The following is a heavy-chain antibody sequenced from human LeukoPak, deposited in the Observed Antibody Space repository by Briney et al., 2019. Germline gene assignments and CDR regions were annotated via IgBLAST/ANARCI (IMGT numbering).Heavy chain of an antibody. Sequence: GGSLRLSCAASGFTFSNAWMSWVRQAPGRGLEWVGRIKSKTDGGTTDYAAPVKGRFTISRDDSKNTLYLEMYSLKTEDTAMYYCLYFWSGSSLVDYWGQGTLVTVSS. CDR3: LYFWSGSSLVDY. CDR1: GFTFSNAW. CDR2: IKSKTDGGTT. V-gene: IGHV3-15*01. D-gene: IGHD3-3*01. J-gene: IGHJ4*02.